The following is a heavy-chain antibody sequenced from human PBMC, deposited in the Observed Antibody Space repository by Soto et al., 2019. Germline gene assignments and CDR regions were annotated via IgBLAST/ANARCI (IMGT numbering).Heavy chain of an antibody. D-gene: IGHD2-2*02. CDR2: ISGSGGST. Sequence: PGGSLRLSCAASGFTFSSYAMSWVRQAPGKGLEWVSAISGSGGSTYYADSVKGRFTISRDNSKNTLYLQMNSLRAEDTAVYYCAKVSCSSTSCYSPGLQHWGQGTLVTLSS. V-gene: IGHV3-23*01. CDR1: GFTFSSYA. J-gene: IGHJ1*01. CDR3: AKVSCSSTSCYSPGLQH.